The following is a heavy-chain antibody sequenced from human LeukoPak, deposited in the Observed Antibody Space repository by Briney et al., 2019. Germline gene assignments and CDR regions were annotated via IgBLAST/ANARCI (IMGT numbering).Heavy chain of an antibody. CDR2: IYTSGST. Sequence: SQTLSLTCTVSGGSISSGSYYWSWIRQPAGKGLEWIGRIYTSGSTNYNPSLKSRVTISVDTSKNQFSLKLSSVTAADTAVYYCARASTVIPFGYWGQGTLVTVSS. D-gene: IGHD4-17*01. CDR1: GGSISSGSYY. J-gene: IGHJ4*02. V-gene: IGHV4-61*02. CDR3: ARASTVIPFGY.